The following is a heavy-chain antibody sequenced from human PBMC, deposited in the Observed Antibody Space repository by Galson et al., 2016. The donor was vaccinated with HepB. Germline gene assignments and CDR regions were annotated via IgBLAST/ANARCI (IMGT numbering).Heavy chain of an antibody. Sequence: SLRLSCAGSGFTFDDYAMHWVRQAPGKGLEWVSSISWRSGRIGYADSVKGRFTISRDNAKNSLYLQMNSLRPEDTAFYYCAKEQYRLKQHFGMDVWGQGTTVTVSS. J-gene: IGHJ6*02. CDR2: ISWRSGRI. CDR3: AKEQYRLKQHFGMDV. V-gene: IGHV3-9*01. CDR1: GFTFDDYA. D-gene: IGHD3-16*02.